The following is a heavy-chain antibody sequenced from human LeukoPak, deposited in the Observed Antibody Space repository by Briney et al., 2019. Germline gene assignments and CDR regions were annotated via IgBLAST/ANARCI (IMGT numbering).Heavy chain of an antibody. CDR3: AKDRCSNGIGCYYYYMDV. J-gene: IGHJ6*03. D-gene: IGHD2-8*01. Sequence: GGSLRLFCEASGFTFSNYGMHWVRQAPGKGLEWVAFRGYDGSHKYYADSVKGRFTISRDNSKNTLYLQMNRLRAEDTAVYYCAKDRCSNGIGCYYYYMDVWGKGTTVTISS. CDR1: GFTFSNYG. V-gene: IGHV3-30*02. CDR2: RGYDGSHK.